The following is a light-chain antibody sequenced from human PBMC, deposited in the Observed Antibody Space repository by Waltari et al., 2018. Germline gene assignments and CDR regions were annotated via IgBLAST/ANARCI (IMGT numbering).Light chain of an antibody. Sequence: QSALTQPASVSGSPGLSITISCTGTSSYVGGYNSVPWSQQHPGKAPKPMFDDVSNRPSWVFNRFSGSKSGSTASLTFSGLQAEDEADYYCSSYTSCSTLVVVGGGTELAVL. J-gene: IGLJ2*01. CDR3: SSYTSCSTLVV. CDR2: DVS. V-gene: IGLV2-14*03. CDR1: SSYVGGYNS.